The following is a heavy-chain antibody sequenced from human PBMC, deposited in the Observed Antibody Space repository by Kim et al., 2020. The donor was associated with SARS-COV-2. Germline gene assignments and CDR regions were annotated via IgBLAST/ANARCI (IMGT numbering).Heavy chain of an antibody. J-gene: IGHJ3*02. CDR2: IRNKANSHTT. Sequence: GGSLRLSCAASGFTFSNQYMDWVRQAPGKRLEWVGRIRNKANSHTTEYAAPVKGRFTISRDDSKNLLYLQMNSLQTEDTAVYYCCVAGGWSGAAGAFDIWGQGTSVTVSS. CDR3: CVAGGWSGAAGAFDI. CDR1: GFTFSNQY. V-gene: IGHV3-72*01. D-gene: IGHD3-3*01.